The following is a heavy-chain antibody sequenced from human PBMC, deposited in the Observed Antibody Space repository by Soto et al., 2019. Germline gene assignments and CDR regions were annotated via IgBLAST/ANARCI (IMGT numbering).Heavy chain of an antibody. V-gene: IGHV3-7*01. CDR2: IKQDGSEK. D-gene: IGHD4-17*01. Sequence: GGSLRLSCAVSGFTFSSFWMSWVRQAPGKGLEWVANIKQDGSEKYYVDSVKGRFTISRDNAKNSLYLQMNSLRADDTAVYYCARDRGLFDYWGRGTLVTVSS. J-gene: IGHJ4*02. CDR3: ARDRGLFDY. CDR1: GFTFSSFW.